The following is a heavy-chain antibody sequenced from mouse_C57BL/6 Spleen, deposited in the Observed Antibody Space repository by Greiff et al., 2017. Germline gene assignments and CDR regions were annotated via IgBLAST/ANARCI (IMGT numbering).Heavy chain of an antibody. CDR2: IYPGDGDT. J-gene: IGHJ1*03. V-gene: IGHV1-80*01. D-gene: IGHD1-1*01. CDR1: GYAFSSYW. CDR3: ARSSSYWYFDV. Sequence: VQLQESGAELVKPGASVKISCKASGYAFSSYWMNWVKQRPGKGLEWIGQIYPGDGDTNYNGKFKGKATLTADKSSSTAYMQLSSLTSEDSAVYFCARSSSYWYFDVWGTGTTVTVSS.